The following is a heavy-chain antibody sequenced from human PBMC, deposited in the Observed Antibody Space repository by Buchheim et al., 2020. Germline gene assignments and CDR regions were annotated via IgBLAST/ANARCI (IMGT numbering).Heavy chain of an antibody. V-gene: IGHV3-11*06. Sequence: QVQLVESGGGLVKPGGSLRLSCAASGFTFSDYYMSWIRQAPGKGPEWVSYISSSSSYTNYADPVKGRFTISRDNAKNSMYLQRNSLRAEDTAVYYCARDYCSNGVCYSLSYGMDVWGQGTT. CDR3: ARDYCSNGVCYSLSYGMDV. J-gene: IGHJ6*02. CDR2: ISSSSSYT. CDR1: GFTFSDYY. D-gene: IGHD2-8*01.